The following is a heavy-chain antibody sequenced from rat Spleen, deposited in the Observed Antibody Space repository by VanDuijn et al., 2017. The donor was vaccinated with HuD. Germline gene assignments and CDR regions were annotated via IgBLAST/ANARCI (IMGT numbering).Heavy chain of an antibody. CDR3: ARAPGNGYVMDA. Sequence: QVQLQESGPGLVQPSQTLSLSCTVSGFSLGSYGVVWIRQPPGKGLEWMGVMWRGGSTEYNSALKSRLSISRDTSKNHIFLKMNRLQSEDTATYRCARAPGNGYVMDAWGQGASVTVSS. V-gene: IGHV2-45*01. J-gene: IGHJ4*01. D-gene: IGHD5-1*01. CDR2: MWRGGST. CDR1: GFSLGSYG.